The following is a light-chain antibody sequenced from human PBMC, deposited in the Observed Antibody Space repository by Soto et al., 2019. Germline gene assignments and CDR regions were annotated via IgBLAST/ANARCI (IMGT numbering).Light chain of an antibody. CDR1: QSLLHSNGYNY. J-gene: IGKJ1*01. CDR2: LGS. V-gene: IGKV2-28*01. CDR3: MQALQTPRT. Sequence: DIVMTQSPLSLPVTPGEPASISCRSSQSLLHSNGYNYLDWYLQKPGQSPQLLIYLGSNRASGVPDRLSGSGSGTDFTLKISRVEAEDVGVYYCMQALQTPRTFGQVTTVEIK.